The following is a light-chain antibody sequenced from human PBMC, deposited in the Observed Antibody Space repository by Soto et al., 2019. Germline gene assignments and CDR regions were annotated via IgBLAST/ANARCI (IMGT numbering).Light chain of an antibody. V-gene: IGKV1-33*01. Sequence: DIQMTQSPSSLSASVGDRVTITYQASQDISNYLNWYQQKPGKAPKLLIYDASNLETGVPSRFSGSGSGTDFTFTISSLQPEDIATYYCQQYDNLPPDTFGGGTKVEIK. J-gene: IGKJ4*01. CDR2: DAS. CDR3: QQYDNLPPDT. CDR1: QDISNY.